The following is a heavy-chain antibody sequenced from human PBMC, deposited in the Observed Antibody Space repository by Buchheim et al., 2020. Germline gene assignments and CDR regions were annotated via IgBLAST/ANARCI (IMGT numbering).Heavy chain of an antibody. CDR1: GFTFSSYA. CDR2: ISSNGGST. V-gene: IGHV3-64*01. D-gene: IGHD6-19*01. CDR3: ARDSFSSGLCDY. J-gene: IGHJ4*02. Sequence: EVQLVESGGGLVQLGGSLRLSCAASGFTFSSYAMHWVRQAPGKGLEYVSAISSNGGSTYYANSVKGRFTISRDNSKNTLYFQMGSLRAEDMAVYYCARDSFSSGLCDYWGQGTL.